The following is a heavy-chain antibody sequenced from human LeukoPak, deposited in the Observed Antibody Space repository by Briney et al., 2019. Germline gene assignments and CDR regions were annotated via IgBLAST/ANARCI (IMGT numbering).Heavy chain of an antibody. J-gene: IGHJ3*02. V-gene: IGHV3-23*01. CDR3: ATQTKTYYDFWSGYLDDAFDI. Sequence: GGALRLSCAASGFTFSSYAMSWVRQAPGKGLEWVSAISGSGGSTYYADSVKGRFTISRDNSKNTLYLQMNSLRAEDTAVYYCATQTKTYYDFWSGYLDDAFDIWGQGTMVTVSS. CDR1: GFTFSSYA. CDR2: ISGSGGST. D-gene: IGHD3-3*01.